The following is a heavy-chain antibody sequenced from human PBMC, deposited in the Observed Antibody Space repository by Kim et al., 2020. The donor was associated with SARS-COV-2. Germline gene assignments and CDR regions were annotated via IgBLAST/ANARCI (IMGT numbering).Heavy chain of an antibody. Sequence: GGSLRLSCAASGFTFSSYGMHWVRQAPGKGLEWVAVISYDGSNKYYADSVKGRFTISRDNSKNTLYLQMNSLRAEDTAVYYCAKDHGSYYYYGMDVWGQGTTVTVSS. CDR1: GFTFSSYG. J-gene: IGHJ6*02. V-gene: IGHV3-30*18. CDR2: ISYDGSNK. CDR3: AKDHGSYYYYGMDV.